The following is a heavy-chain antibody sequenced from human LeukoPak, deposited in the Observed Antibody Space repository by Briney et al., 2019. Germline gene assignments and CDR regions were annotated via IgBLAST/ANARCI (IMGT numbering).Heavy chain of an antibody. D-gene: IGHD3-3*01. CDR2: IDTAGDT. CDR1: GFTFDDYG. Sequence: PGGSLRLSCAASGFTFDDYGMHWVRQVTGKGLEWVSAIDTAGDTYYSDSVKGRFTISRENAKNSFYLQMNSLRAGDTAVYYCARVAKSGPSYFFDYWGQGTLVTVSS. V-gene: IGHV3-13*01. CDR3: ARVAKSGPSYFFDY. J-gene: IGHJ4*02.